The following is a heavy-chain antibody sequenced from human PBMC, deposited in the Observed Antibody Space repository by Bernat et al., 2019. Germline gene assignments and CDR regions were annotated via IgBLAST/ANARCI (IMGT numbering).Heavy chain of an antibody. D-gene: IGHD6-19*01. Sequence: QLQLVESGGGVVQPGRSLRLSCAASGFTFSSYGMHWVRQAPGKGLEWVAVIWYDGSNKYYADSVKGRFTISRDNSKNTLYLQMNSLRAEDTAVYYCARDGIAVAGTGYFQHWGQGTLVTVSS. J-gene: IGHJ1*01. V-gene: IGHV3-33*01. CDR1: GFTFSSYG. CDR2: IWYDGSNK. CDR3: ARDGIAVAGTGYFQH.